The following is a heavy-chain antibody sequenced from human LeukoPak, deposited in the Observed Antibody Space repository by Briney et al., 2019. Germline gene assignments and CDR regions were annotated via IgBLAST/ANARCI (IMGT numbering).Heavy chain of an antibody. CDR1: GFTFSSFA. V-gene: IGHV3-21*01. Sequence: GGSLRLSCAASGFTFSSFAMSWVRQAPGKGLEWVSSISSSSSYIYYADSVKGRFTISRDNAKNSLYLQMNSLRAEDTAVYYCARKLGYCSSTSCYGGSYYYGMDVWGQGTTVTVSS. CDR2: ISSSSSYI. CDR3: ARKLGYCSSTSCYGGSYYYGMDV. D-gene: IGHD2-2*01. J-gene: IGHJ6*02.